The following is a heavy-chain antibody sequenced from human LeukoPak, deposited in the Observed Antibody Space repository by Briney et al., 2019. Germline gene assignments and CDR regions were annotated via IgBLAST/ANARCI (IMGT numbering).Heavy chain of an antibody. CDR3: ARDRSPKWLLYVSQGCYGMDV. J-gene: IGHJ6*02. CDR2: IIPIFGTA. CDR1: GYTFTSYG. D-gene: IGHD3-3*01. Sequence: ASVKVSCKASGYTFTSYGISWVRQAPGQGLEWMGRIIPIFGTANYAQKFQGRVTITADESTSTAYMELSSLRSEDTAVYYCARDRSPKWLLYVSQGCYGMDVWGQGTTVTVSS. V-gene: IGHV1-69*13.